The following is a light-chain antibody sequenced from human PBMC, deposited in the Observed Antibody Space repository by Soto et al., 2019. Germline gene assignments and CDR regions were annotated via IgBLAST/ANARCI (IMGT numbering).Light chain of an antibody. Sequence: DLQMTQSPSSLSASVGDRVTITCQASQDITKYLSWFQQKPGKVPKLLIYDASELETGVPSRLSGSGSGTDFTFTISSLQPEDIATYYCQHYDNLPYTFGQGTKLEMK. J-gene: IGKJ2*01. CDR3: QHYDNLPYT. CDR1: QDITKY. V-gene: IGKV1-33*01. CDR2: DAS.